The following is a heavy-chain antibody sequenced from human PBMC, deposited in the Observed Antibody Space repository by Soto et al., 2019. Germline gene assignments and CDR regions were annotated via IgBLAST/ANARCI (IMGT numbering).Heavy chain of an antibody. D-gene: IGHD2-2*01. J-gene: IGHJ4*02. V-gene: IGHV4-59*08. CDR1: GGSISNYY. CDR3: ARHLTGAAAMAY. Sequence: SETLSLTCTVSGGSISNYYWSWIRQPPGGGLEWIGYIYYSGSTNYNPSLKSRVTISVDTSKNQFSLKLSSVTAADTAVYYCARHLTGAAAMAYWGLGTLVTVSS. CDR2: IYYSGST.